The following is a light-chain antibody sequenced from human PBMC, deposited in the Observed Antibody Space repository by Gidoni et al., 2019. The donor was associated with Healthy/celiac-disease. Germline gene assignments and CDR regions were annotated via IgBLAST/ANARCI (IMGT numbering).Light chain of an antibody. V-gene: IGKV1-9*01. Sequence: DIQLTQSPSFLSASVGDRVTITCRASQGISSYLAWYQQKPGKAPKLLIYAASTLQSGVPSRFSGNGSGTEFTLTISSLQPEDFATYYCQQLNSYPRTFGQXTKVEIK. J-gene: IGKJ1*01. CDR1: QGISSY. CDR2: AAS. CDR3: QQLNSYPRT.